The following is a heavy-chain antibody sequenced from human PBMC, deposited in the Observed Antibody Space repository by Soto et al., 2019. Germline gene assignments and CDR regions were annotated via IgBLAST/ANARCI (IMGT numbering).Heavy chain of an antibody. CDR1: GFSLSTSGVG. V-gene: IGHV2-5*02. Sequence: QITLKESGPTLVKPTQTLTLTCTFSGFSLSTSGVGVGWIRQPPGKALEWLALIYWDDVKRYSPSLKSRLTITKDTFKNQVVLTMTIMDPVDTAPYYCAHSIRYFDWLHRYFDYWGQGTLVTVSS. CDR2: IYWDDVK. CDR3: AHSIRYFDWLHRYFDY. D-gene: IGHD3-9*01. J-gene: IGHJ4*02.